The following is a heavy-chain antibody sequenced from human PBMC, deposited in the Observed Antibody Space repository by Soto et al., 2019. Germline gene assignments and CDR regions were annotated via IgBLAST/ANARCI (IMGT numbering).Heavy chain of an antibody. CDR1: GISVTTYW. J-gene: IGHJ4*01. CDR3: TTDSYITIVIVRFDY. D-gene: IGHD3-22*01. V-gene: IGHV3-7*03. CDR2: IQPDESET. Sequence: GGSLRLSCEGSGISVTTYWMSWVRQTPGKGLEWVANIQPDESETHYAESVKGRFTISRDDSKNMVYLQMNSLKTEDTAVYYCTTDSYITIVIVRFDYWGHGTLVTVSS.